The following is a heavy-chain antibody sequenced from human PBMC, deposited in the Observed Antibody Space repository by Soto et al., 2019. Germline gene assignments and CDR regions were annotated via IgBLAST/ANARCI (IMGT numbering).Heavy chain of an antibody. CDR2: ISGSGGST. CDR3: ARRDNNIRITIFGVVIMGFDY. D-gene: IGHD3-3*01. CDR1: GFTFSSYA. Sequence: GGSLRLSYAASGFTFSSYAMSWVRQAPGKGLEWVSAISGSGGSTYYADSVRGRFTISRDNSKNTLYLQMNSLRAEDTAVYYCARRDNNIRITIFGVVIMGFDYWGQGTLVTVSS. V-gene: IGHV3-23*01. J-gene: IGHJ4*02.